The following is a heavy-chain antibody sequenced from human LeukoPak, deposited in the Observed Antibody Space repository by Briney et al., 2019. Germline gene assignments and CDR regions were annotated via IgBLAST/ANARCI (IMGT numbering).Heavy chain of an antibody. CDR3: ARRSGSDAFDM. CDR2: IRPDGSER. V-gene: IGHV3-7*03. Sequence: GGSLRLSCAASEFTFSSFWMIWVRQAPGKGLEWVASIRPDGSERYFVESVKGRFTLSRDNAKDSLNLQMNSLRTEDTAVYYCARRSGSDAFDMWGQGTMVTVSS. D-gene: IGHD3-3*01. J-gene: IGHJ3*02. CDR1: EFTFSSFW.